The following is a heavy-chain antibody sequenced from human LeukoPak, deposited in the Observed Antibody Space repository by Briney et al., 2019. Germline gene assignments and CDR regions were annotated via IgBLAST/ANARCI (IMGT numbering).Heavy chain of an antibody. V-gene: IGHV3-23*01. CDR3: AKGALYNWNYEAARKVDS. J-gene: IGHJ4*02. D-gene: IGHD1-7*01. CDR1: GFTFRSYA. Sequence: GGSLRLSCVASGFTFRSYAMLWVRQAPGKGLEWVLVISGSGGSTYHADSVKGRFTTSRDNSRDTLYLQLDSLRAGDTAVYYCAKGALYNWNYEAARKVDSWGQGTLVTVSS. CDR2: ISGSGGST.